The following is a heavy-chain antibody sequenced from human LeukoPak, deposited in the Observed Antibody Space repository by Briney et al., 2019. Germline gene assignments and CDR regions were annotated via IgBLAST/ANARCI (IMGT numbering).Heavy chain of an antibody. J-gene: IGHJ3*02. CDR1: GGSISSSSYF. D-gene: IGHD2-15*01. CDR3: ARSGYCSGGRCSRSDAFDI. Sequence: SETLSLTCTVSGGSISSSSYFWGWVRQPPGKGPEWLGSMYYSGSTSYKPSLRSRVTISVDTSKNHLSLKLNSVTAADTAVYYCARSGYCSGGRCSRSDAFDIWGQGTMVTVSS. CDR2: MYYSGST. V-gene: IGHV4-39*07.